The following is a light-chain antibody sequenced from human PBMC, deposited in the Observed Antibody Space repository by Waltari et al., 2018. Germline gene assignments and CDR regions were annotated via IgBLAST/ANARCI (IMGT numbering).Light chain of an antibody. Sequence: DIQMTQSPSSLSASVGDRVTITCRVSQSISNWLAWYQQKPGKAPILLIYKASMLQSGVPSRFSGSGSGTQFTLTISSLHPGDFATYYCQQYNTYSSFGQGTKLEIK. V-gene: IGKV1-5*03. CDR2: KAS. CDR3: QQYNTYSS. CDR1: QSISNW. J-gene: IGKJ2*01.